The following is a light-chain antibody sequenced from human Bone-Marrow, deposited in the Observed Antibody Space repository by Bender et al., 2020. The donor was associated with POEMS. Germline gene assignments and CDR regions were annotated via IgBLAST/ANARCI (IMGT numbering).Light chain of an antibody. J-gene: IGLJ3*02. CDR1: SSDVGSYDH. Sequence: QSALAQPASVSGTPGQSITISCTGTSSDVGSYDHVSWYQQHPGKAPKLIIFDVIKRPSGVPDRFSASKSGNTASLTISGLQAEDEADYYCAAWEDSLNGWVFGGGTKLTVL. CDR2: DVI. V-gene: IGLV2-14*03. CDR3: AAWEDSLNGWV.